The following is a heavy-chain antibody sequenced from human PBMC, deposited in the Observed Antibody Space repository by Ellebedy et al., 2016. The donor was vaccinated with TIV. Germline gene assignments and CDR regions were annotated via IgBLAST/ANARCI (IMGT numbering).Heavy chain of an antibody. V-gene: IGHV3-48*04. J-gene: IGHJ5*01. CDR3: ARDRLSKALDS. D-gene: IGHD6-25*01. CDR2: ISSGSSII. CDR1: GFTFSNYD. Sequence: GGSLRLSXATSGFTFSNYDMNWVRQAPGKGLEWVSFISSGSSIISYADSVKGRFTISRDNAKNSLYLQMNSLRAEDTAVYYCARDRLSKALDSWGQGTLVTVSS.